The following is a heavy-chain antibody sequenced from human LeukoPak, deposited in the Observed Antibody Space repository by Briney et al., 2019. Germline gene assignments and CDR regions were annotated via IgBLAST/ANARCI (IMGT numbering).Heavy chain of an antibody. V-gene: IGHV4-61*02. CDR2: IYTSGST. CDR1: GGSISSGSYY. Sequence: SETLSLTCTVSGGSISSGSYYWSWIRQPAGKGLEWIGRIYTSGSTNYNPSLKSRVTISVDTSKNQFSLKLSSVTAADTAVYYCARISTGYSSGWYQGMAAAFDIWGQGTMVTVSS. D-gene: IGHD6-19*01. CDR3: ARISTGYSSGWYQGMAAAFDI. J-gene: IGHJ3*02.